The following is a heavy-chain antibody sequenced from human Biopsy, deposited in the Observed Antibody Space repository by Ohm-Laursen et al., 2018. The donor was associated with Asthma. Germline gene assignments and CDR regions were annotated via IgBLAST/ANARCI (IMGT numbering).Heavy chain of an antibody. D-gene: IGHD2-2*01. J-gene: IGHJ4*02. CDR1: GGTFNTYV. CDR2: INPVFGTT. CDR3: ARKAGSCISRTCYSLDF. V-gene: IGHV1-69*13. Sequence: SVKASCKSLGGTFNTYVIGWVRQAPGQGLERMGGINPVFGTTTYPQKFQDRVTITADDSTSTVYMELSSLRSEDTAVYYCARKAGSCISRTCYSLDFWGQGTLVTVSS.